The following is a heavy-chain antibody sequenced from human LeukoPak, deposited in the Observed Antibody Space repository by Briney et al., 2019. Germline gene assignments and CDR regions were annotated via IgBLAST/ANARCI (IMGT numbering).Heavy chain of an antibody. J-gene: IGHJ6*02. D-gene: IGHD3-16*01. Sequence: ASVKVSCKASGGTFSSYAISWVRQAPGQGLEWMGRIIPILGIANYAQKFQGRVTITADKSTSTAYMELSSLRSEDTAVHYCARGGGALVWYYYYGMDVWGQGTTVTVSS. CDR1: GGTFSSYA. CDR3: ARGGGALVWYYYYGMDV. CDR2: IIPILGIA. V-gene: IGHV1-69*04.